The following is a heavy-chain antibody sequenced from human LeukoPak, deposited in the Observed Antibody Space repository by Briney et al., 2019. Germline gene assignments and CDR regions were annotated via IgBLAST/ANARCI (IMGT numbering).Heavy chain of an antibody. V-gene: IGHV1-18*01. D-gene: IGHD5-18*01. J-gene: IGHJ5*02. Sequence: ASVKVSCKASGYTFTSYDINWVRQARGQGLEWMGWISGYNGNTNYAQKLQGRVTMTTDTSTSTAYMELRSLRSDDTAVYYCARDPVDTAAGTFDPWGQGTLVTVSS. CDR2: ISGYNGNT. CDR3: ARDPVDTAAGTFDP. CDR1: GYTFTSYD.